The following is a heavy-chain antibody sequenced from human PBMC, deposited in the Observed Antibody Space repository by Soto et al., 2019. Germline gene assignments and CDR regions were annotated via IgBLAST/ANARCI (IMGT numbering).Heavy chain of an antibody. CDR2: TYYRSKWYN. J-gene: IGHJ3*02. D-gene: IGHD2-2*01. V-gene: IGHV6-1*01. CDR3: ARGSWGDIEVVPAADPRDAFDI. CDR1: GDSVSSNSAA. Sequence: SQTLSLTCAISGDSVSSNSAAWNWIRQSPSRGLEWLGRTYYRSKWYNDYAVSVKSRITINPDTSKNQFSLQLNSVTPEDTAVYYCARGSWGDIEVVPAADPRDAFDIWGQGTMVPVSS.